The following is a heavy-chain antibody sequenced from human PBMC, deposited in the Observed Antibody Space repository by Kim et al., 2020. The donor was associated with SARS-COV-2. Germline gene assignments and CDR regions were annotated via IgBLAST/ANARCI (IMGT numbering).Heavy chain of an antibody. CDR3: AREGLGYCSSTSCRPAKAFDI. J-gene: IGHJ3*02. CDR1: GGSIRSYY. V-gene: IGHV4-59*01. CDR2: IYYSGGST. D-gene: IGHD2-2*01. Sequence: SETLSLTCSVSGGSIRSYYWSWIRQPPGKGLEWIGYIYYSGGSTNYNPSLKSRVTISVDTSKNQFSLKLSSVTAADTAVYYCAREGLGYCSSTSCRPAKAFDIWGQGRMVTVSS.